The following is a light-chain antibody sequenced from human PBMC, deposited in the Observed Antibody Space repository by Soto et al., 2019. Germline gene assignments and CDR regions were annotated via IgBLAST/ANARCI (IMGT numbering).Light chain of an antibody. J-gene: IGKJ4*01. CDR1: HSVDIY. CDR3: QQRKDWPPLT. Sequence: EVVLTQSPDTLSLSAGERATLSCRTSHSVDIYVAWYQQKPGQAPRLLIYDSSNRVTGIPTRFSGSGSGTDFTLTISSLEPEDSAIYYCQQRKDWPPLTFGGGTKVEIK. CDR2: DSS. V-gene: IGKV3-11*01.